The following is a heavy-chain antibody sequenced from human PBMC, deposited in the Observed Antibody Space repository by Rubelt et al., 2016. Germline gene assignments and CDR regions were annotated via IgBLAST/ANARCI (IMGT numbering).Heavy chain of an antibody. CDR1: GGSFSGYY. J-gene: IGHJ4*02. D-gene: IGHD3-22*01. CDR3: ARFGGDYYDSSGYPIDY. Sequence: QVQLQQWGAGLLKPSETLSLTCAVYGGSFSGYYWSWIRQPPGKGLEWIGEINHSGSTNYNPSLKSRVTISVDTAKNQFSLKLSSVTAADTAVYYCARFGGDYYDSSGYPIDYWGQGTLVTVSS. V-gene: IGHV4-34*01. CDR2: INHSGST.